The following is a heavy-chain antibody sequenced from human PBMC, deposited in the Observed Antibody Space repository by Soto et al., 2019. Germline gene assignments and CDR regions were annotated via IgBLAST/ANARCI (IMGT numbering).Heavy chain of an antibody. D-gene: IGHD3-3*01. CDR2: IIPILGIA. CDR1: GGTFSSYT. J-gene: IGHJ4*02. Sequence: GASVKVSCKASGGTFSSYTISWVRKAPGQGLEWMGRIIPILGIANYAQKFQGRVTITADKSTSTAYMELSSLRSEDTAVYYCAGWDFGVVIMDYWGQGTLVTVSS. V-gene: IGHV1-69*02. CDR3: AGWDFGVVIMDY.